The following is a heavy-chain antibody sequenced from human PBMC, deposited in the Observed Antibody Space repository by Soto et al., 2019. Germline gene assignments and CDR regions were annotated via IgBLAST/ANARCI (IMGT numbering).Heavy chain of an antibody. J-gene: IGHJ4*02. D-gene: IGHD3-22*01. V-gene: IGHV1-2*04. CDR3: ARELPDSGGYSDY. Sequence: ASVKVSCKASGYTFTGYYMHWVRQAPGQGLEWMGWINPNSGGTNYAQKFQGWVTMTRDTSISTAYMELSRLRSDDTAVYYCARELPDSGGYSDYWGQGTLVTVSS. CDR1: GYTFTGYY. CDR2: INPNSGGT.